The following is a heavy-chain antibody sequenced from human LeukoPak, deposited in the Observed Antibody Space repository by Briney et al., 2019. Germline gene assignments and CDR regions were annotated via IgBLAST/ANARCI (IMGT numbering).Heavy chain of an antibody. CDR1: GFTFSSYG. CDR3: AKDTRFRYCSSTSCLAGTDY. J-gene: IGHJ4*02. D-gene: IGHD2-2*01. Sequence: GGSLRLSCAASGFTFSSYGMRWVRQAPGKGLEWVAFIRYDGSNKYYADSVKGRFTISRDNSKNTLYLQMNSLRAEDTAVYYCAKDTRFRYCSSTSCLAGTDYWGQGTLVTVSS. V-gene: IGHV3-30*02. CDR2: IRYDGSNK.